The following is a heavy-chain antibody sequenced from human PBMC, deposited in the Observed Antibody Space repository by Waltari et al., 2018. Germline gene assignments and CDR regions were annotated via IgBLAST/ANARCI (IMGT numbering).Heavy chain of an antibody. V-gene: IGHV4-59*01. CDR3: ARGGGDSRPYNWFDP. CDR1: GGSISSYY. Sequence: QVQLQESGPGLVKPSETLSLTCTVSGGSISSYYWSWIRQPPGKGLEWIGYIYYSGSTNYNPSLKGRVTISVDTSKNQFSLKLSSVTAADTAVYYCARGGGDSRPYNWFDPWGQGTLVTVSS. J-gene: IGHJ5*02. CDR2: IYYSGST. D-gene: IGHD2-21*01.